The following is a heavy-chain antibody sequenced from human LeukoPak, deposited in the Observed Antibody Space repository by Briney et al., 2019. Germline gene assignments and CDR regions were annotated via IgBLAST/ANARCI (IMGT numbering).Heavy chain of an antibody. Sequence: GGSLRLSCAASGFTFSSYAMSWVRQAPGKGLEWDSAISGSGGSTYYADSVKGRFTISRDNSKNTLYLQMNSLRAEDTAVYYCAKGSGYRYGYDYYYYMDVWGKGTTVTVSS. CDR2: ISGSGGST. CDR3: AKGSGYRYGYDYYYYMDV. CDR1: GFTFSSYA. V-gene: IGHV3-23*01. J-gene: IGHJ6*03. D-gene: IGHD5-18*01.